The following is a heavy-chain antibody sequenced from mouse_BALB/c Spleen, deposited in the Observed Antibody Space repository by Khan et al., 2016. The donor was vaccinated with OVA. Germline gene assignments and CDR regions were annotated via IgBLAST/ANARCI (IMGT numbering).Heavy chain of an antibody. V-gene: IGHV14-4*02. D-gene: IGHD2-4*01. CDR3: NRITTYAMDY. CDR2: IDPENGDT. CDR1: GFNIKDYY. J-gene: IGHJ4*01. Sequence: IQLVQSGAELVRSGASVKLSCTASGFNIKDYYMHWVKQRPEQGLEWIGWIDPENGDTEYAPKFQGKVTMTADTSSNTAYLQLSSLTSEDTAVYYCNRITTYAMDYWGQGTSVTVSS.